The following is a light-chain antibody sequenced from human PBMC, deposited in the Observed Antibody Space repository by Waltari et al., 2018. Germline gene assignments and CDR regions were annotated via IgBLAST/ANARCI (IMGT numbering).Light chain of an antibody. CDR3: QQFVGYPYT. CDR2: AAS. CDR1: QGISSY. J-gene: IGKJ2*01. V-gene: IGKV1-9*01. Sequence: DIQLTQSPSFLSASVRDRVTITCPASQGISSYLAWYQQKPGKAPKPLIYAASTLQSGVPSRFSGSGSGTEFTLTISSLQPEDFATYYCQQFVGYPYTFGQGTKVETK.